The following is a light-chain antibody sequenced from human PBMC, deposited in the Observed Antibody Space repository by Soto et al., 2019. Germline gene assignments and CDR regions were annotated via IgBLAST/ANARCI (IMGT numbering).Light chain of an antibody. J-gene: IGKJ5*01. CDR3: QQYYTWPLT. V-gene: IGKV3-15*01. Sequence: EIVLTQSPATLSSSPGETATLSCRASQYVGTRLAWYQHKPGQAPRLLIYGASSRATGIPVRFSGSGSGTEFTLTISSLQSEDFAVYYCQQYYTWPLTFGQGTRLEIK. CDR1: QYVGTR. CDR2: GAS.